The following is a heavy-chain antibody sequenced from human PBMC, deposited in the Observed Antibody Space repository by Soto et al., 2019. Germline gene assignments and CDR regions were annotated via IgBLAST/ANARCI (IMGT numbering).Heavy chain of an antibody. Sequence: SETLSLTCTVSGASISGFYWSWIRKSAGKGLEWIGRIYATATTDYNPSLKSRVMMSVDTSKKQFSLKLRSVTAADTAVYYCVRDGTKTLRDWFDPWGQGISVTVSS. CDR3: VRDGTKTLRDWFDP. J-gene: IGHJ5*02. CDR1: GASISGFY. D-gene: IGHD1-1*01. V-gene: IGHV4-4*07. CDR2: IYATATT.